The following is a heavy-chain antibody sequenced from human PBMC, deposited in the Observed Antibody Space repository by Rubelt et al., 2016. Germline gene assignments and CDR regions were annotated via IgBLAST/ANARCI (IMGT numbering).Heavy chain of an antibody. CDR2: INHSGST. V-gene: IGHV4-34*01. J-gene: IGHJ4*02. CDR1: GGSFSGYY. D-gene: IGHD3-22*01. Sequence: QVQLQQWGAGLLKPSETLSLTCAVYGGSFSGYYWSWIRQPPGKGLEWIGEINHSGSTNYNPSLKSLVTISVDTSKNQFSLKLSSVTAADTAVYYCARVAYDSSGFDYWGQGTLVTVSS. CDR3: ARVAYDSSGFDY.